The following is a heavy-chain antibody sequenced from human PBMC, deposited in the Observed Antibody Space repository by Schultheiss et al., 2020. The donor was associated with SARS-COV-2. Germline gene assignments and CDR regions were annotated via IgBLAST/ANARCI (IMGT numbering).Heavy chain of an antibody. CDR1: GFTFSSYA. Sequence: GGSLRLSCAASGFTFSSYAMHWVRQAPGKGLEWVAVISYDGSNKFYADSVKGRFTISRDNSKNTLYLQMNSLRAEDTAVYYCARVVVPAAILGYFDYWGQGTLVTVSS. J-gene: IGHJ4*02. V-gene: IGHV3-30*04. CDR3: ARVVVPAAILGYFDY. D-gene: IGHD2-2*02. CDR2: ISYDGSNK.